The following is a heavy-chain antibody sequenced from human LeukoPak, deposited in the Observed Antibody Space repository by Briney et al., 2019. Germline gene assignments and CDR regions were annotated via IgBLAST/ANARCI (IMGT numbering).Heavy chain of an antibody. J-gene: IGHJ3*02. Sequence: PGESLRISCKGSGYSFTSYWISWVRQMPGKGLEWMGRIDPSDSYTNYSPSFQGHVTISADKSISTAYLQWSSLKASDTAMYYCARVFNYGSGSYYNPTNDAFDIWGQGTMVTVSS. CDR1: GYSFTSYW. CDR3: ARVFNYGSGSYYNPTNDAFDI. CDR2: IDPSDSYT. V-gene: IGHV5-10-1*01. D-gene: IGHD3-10*01.